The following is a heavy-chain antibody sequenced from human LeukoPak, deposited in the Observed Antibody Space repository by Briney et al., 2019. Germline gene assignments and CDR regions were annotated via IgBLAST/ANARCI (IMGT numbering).Heavy chain of an antibody. Sequence: GGSLRLSCAASGFTFSSCAMSWVRQAPGKGLEWVSAISGSGGSTYYADSVKGRFTISRDNAKNSLYLQMNSLRAEDTAVYYCARGRDYDSSGYSEYYFDYWGQGTLVTVSS. J-gene: IGHJ4*02. CDR3: ARGRDYDSSGYSEYYFDY. V-gene: IGHV3-23*01. CDR2: ISGSGGST. D-gene: IGHD3-22*01. CDR1: GFTFSSCA.